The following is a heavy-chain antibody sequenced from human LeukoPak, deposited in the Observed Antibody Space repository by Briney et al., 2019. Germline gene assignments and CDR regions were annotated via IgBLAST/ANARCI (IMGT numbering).Heavy chain of an antibody. Sequence: GASVKVSCKASGYTFISYAISWVRQAPGQGLEWMGGIIPIFGTANYAQKFQGRVTITADKSTSTAYMELSSLRSEDTAVYYCARAWDSSSWPDAFDIWGQGTMVTVSS. J-gene: IGHJ3*02. D-gene: IGHD6-13*01. CDR1: GYTFISYA. CDR2: IIPIFGTA. CDR3: ARAWDSSSWPDAFDI. V-gene: IGHV1-69*06.